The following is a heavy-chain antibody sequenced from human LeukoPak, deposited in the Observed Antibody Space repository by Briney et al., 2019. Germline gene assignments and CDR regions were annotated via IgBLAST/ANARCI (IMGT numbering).Heavy chain of an antibody. CDR2: ISYDGSNK. CDR1: GFTFSSYA. Sequence: GGSLRLSCAASGFTFSSYAMHWVRQAPGKGLEWVAVISYDGSNKYYADSVKGRFTISRDNSKNTLYLQMNSLRAEDTAVYYCARGAYSSDAFDIWGQGTMVTVSS. CDR3: ARGAYSSDAFDI. J-gene: IGHJ3*02. D-gene: IGHD4-11*01. V-gene: IGHV3-30-3*01.